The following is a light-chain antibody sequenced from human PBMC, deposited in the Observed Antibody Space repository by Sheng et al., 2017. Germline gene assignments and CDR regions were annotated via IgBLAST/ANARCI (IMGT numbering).Light chain of an antibody. V-gene: IGKV1-6*02. Sequence: AIQMTQSPSSLSASVGDRVTITCRASQDIRRDLAWYQQKPGKAPNLLIYAASTLQSGVPSRFSGSGSGTDFTLTISSLQPEDSATFYCLQHDDYPWTFGPGTKVEIK. J-gene: IGKJ1*01. CDR3: LQHDDYPWT. CDR1: QDIRRD. CDR2: AAS.